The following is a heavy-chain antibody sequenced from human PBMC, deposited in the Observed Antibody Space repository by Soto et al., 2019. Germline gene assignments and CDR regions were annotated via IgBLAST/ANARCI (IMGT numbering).Heavy chain of an antibody. CDR2: IYDTGST. D-gene: IGHD4-17*01. V-gene: IGHV4-59*01. CDR3: ARGPTMTTDY. Sequence: PSETLSLTCTVTGGSISGYWWNWVRQSPGKGLEWIGCIYDTGSTNYNPSLKSRVTISLDTSENQFSLKVNSVTAADTAVYYCARGPTMTTDYWGRGTLVTVSS. CDR1: GGSISGYW. J-gene: IGHJ4*02.